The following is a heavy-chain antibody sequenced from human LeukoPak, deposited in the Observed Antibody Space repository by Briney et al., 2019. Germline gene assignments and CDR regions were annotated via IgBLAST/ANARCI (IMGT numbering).Heavy chain of an antibody. D-gene: IGHD3-16*02. J-gene: IGHJ6*03. V-gene: IGHV3-23*01. CDR3: AKSWGYTRPYYNYMDV. CDR1: GFSFSYYA. Sequence: SGGSLRLSCAASGFSFSYYAMSWVRQAPGKGLGWVSIIGYRGGSIYYGNSVKGRFTTSRDNSENTLSLQMNGLRPEDTAVYYCAKSWGYTRPYYNYMDVWGKGTTVTVSS. CDR2: IGYRGGSI.